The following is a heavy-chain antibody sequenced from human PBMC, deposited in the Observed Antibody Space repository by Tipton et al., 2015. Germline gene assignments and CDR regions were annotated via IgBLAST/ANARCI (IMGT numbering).Heavy chain of an antibody. V-gene: IGHV4-38-2*02. CDR3: ARDGSGSLSWFDP. J-gene: IGHJ5*02. D-gene: IGHD3-10*01. Sequence: TLSLTCAVSAYSISTDYYWGWIRQPPGKGLEWIGSIFHRGDTNYNPSLKSRVTISLDTSKNQFSLKLNSVTPEDTAVYYCARDGSGSLSWFDPWGQGTLVTVSS. CDR2: IFHRGDT. CDR1: AYSISTDYY.